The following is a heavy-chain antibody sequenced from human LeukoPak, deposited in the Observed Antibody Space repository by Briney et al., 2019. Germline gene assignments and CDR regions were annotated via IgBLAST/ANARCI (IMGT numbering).Heavy chain of an antibody. CDR1: GFTFSSYA. D-gene: IGHD5/OR15-5a*01. CDR3: TRDRFYVWFDP. J-gene: IGHJ5*02. Sequence: SLRLSCAASGFTFSSYAMSWVRQAPGKGLQWIGFIRSSGTTQYAASVKGRFTISRDDSKSIAYLQMNSLKTEDTAVYYCTRDRFYVWFDPWDQGTLVTVSS. CDR2: IRSSGTT. V-gene: IGHV3-49*04.